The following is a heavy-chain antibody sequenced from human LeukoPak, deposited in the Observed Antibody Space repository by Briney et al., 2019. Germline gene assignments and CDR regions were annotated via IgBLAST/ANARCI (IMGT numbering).Heavy chain of an antibody. CDR2: ISTYNENT. CDR1: GYTFTTYG. J-gene: IGHJ4*02. V-gene: IGHV1-18*01. CDR3: ARRDCSGGSCYSHY. D-gene: IGHD2-15*01. Sequence: ASVKVSCKTSGYTFTTYGITWVRQAPGQGLEWMGWISTYNENTNYAQNLQGRVTMTTDTSTSTAYMELRSLRSDDTAVHYCARRDCSGGSCYSHYWGQGTLVTVTS.